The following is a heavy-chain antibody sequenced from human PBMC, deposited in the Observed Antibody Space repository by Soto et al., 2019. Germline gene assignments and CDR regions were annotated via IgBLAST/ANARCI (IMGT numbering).Heavy chain of an antibody. CDR1: GFTFSSYW. V-gene: IGHV3-74*01. J-gene: IGHJ6*03. CDR2: INSDGSST. D-gene: IGHD6-13*01. Sequence: PGGSLRLSCAASGFTFSSYWMHWVRQAPGKGLVWVSRINSDGSSTSYADSVKGRFTISRDNAKNTLYLQMNSLRAEDTAVYYCARPSGEQQLGDYYYYMDVWGKGTTVTVSS. CDR3: ARPSGEQQLGDYYYYMDV.